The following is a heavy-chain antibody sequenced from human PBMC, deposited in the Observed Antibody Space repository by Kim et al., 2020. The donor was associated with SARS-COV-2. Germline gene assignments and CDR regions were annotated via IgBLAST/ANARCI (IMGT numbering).Heavy chain of an antibody. CDR2: T. CDR3: ASVYNWNADY. Sequence: TNDTPSLKSRVTISVDTSKNQFSLKLSSVTAADTAVYYCASVYNWNADYWGQGTLVTVSS. J-gene: IGHJ4*02. V-gene: IGHV4-59*01. D-gene: IGHD1-1*01.